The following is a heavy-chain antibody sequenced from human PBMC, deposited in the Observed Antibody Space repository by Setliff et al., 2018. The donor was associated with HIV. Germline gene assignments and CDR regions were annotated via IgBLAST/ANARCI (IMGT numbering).Heavy chain of an antibody. CDR3: ARLSNGLPADY. V-gene: IGHV4-61*09. D-gene: IGHD2-8*01. CDR1: GGSISSGSYY. Sequence: PSETLSLTCTVSGGSISSGSYYWSWIRQPAGKGLEWIGHIYTSGSTNYNPSLKSRVTISVDTSKNLFSLTLNSVTAADTAFYYCARLSNGLPADYWGQGTLVTVSS. CDR2: IYTSGST. J-gene: IGHJ4*02.